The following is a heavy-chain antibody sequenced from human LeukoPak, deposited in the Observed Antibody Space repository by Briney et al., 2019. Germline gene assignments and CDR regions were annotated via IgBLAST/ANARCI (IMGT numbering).Heavy chain of an antibody. J-gene: IGHJ6*03. V-gene: IGHV4-34*01. D-gene: IGHD1-14*01. Sequence: SETLSLTCAVYGGSFSGYYWSWIRQPPGKGLEWIGEINHSGSTNYNPSLKSRVTISVDTSKNQFSLKLSSVTAADTAVYYCARVSRNPFYYYYYYMDVWGKGTTVTVYS. CDR2: INHSGST. CDR3: ARVSRNPFYYYYYYMDV. CDR1: GGSFSGYY.